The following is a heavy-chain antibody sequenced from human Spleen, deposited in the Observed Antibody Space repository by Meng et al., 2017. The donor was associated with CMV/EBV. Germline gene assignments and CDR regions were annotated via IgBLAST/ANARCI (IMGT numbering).Heavy chain of an antibody. V-gene: IGHV1-69*05. Sequence: SGGTLRNYAISWVRQAPGQGLEWMGGIIPMFGTPHYAQKFQGRVTITTDESTSAAYMDLSSLRSEDTAVYYCATNYGGNNRDWYFDLWGRGTLVTVSS. CDR1: GGTLRNYA. D-gene: IGHD4-23*01. J-gene: IGHJ2*01. CDR3: ATNYGGNNRDWYFDL. CDR2: IIPMFGTP.